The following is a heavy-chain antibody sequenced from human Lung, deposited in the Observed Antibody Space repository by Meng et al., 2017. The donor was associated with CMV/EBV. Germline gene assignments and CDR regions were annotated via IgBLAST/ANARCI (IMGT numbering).Heavy chain of an antibody. CDR3: AKNGRQEVFWSSYYIDDWYFDL. J-gene: IGHJ2*01. CDR2: INHSGST. Sequence: LXXAVYGGSFSGYYWSWIRQPPGKGLEWIGEINHSGSTNYNPSLKSRVTISVDTSKNQFSLKLSSVTAADTAVYYCAKNGRQEVFWSSYYIDDWYFDLWXRGTLVTVSS. V-gene: IGHV4-34*01. D-gene: IGHD3-3*01. CDR1: GGSFSGYY.